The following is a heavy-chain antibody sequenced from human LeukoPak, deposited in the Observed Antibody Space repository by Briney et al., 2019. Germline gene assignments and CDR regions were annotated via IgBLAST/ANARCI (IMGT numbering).Heavy chain of an antibody. V-gene: IGHV3-30-3*01. Sequence: PGGSLRLSCAASGFTFSSYAMSWVRQAPGKGLEWVAVISYDGSNKYYADSVKGRFTISRDNSKNTLYLQMNSLRAEDTAVYYCAREPLGSMDHYYYYGMDVWGQGTTVTVSS. CDR2: ISYDGSNK. CDR1: GFTFSSYA. J-gene: IGHJ6*02. D-gene: IGHD2-2*03. CDR3: AREPLGSMDHYYYYGMDV.